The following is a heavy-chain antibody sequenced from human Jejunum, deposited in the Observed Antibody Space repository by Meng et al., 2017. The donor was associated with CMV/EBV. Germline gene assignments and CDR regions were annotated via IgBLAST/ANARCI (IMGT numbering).Heavy chain of an antibody. V-gene: IGHV3-21*05. CDR1: FSGSANS. CDR2: INGRSSGI. D-gene: IGHD1/OR15-1a*01. J-gene: IGHJ4*02. Sequence: FSGSANSMNCARQAPGKGLQWVSFINGRSSGIKYTDSVEGRFTISRDNAKNSLYRQMNSLRAEDTAVYYCVRDVADGTSAGLGYWGQGTLVTVSS. CDR3: VRDVADGTSAGLGY.